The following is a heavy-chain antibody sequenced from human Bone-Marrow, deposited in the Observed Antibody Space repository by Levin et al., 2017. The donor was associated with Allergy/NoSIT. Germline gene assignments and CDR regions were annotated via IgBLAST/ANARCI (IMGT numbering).Heavy chain of an antibody. J-gene: IGHJ6*02. Sequence: LSLICAASGFTFSSSWMHWVRQAPGKGLVWVSRINSDGSSTSYADSVKGRFTISRDNAKNTLYLQMNSLRAEDTAVYYCARAPLLYYYYGMDVWGQGTTVTVSS. V-gene: IGHV3-74*01. CDR2: INSDGSST. CDR1: GFTFSSSW. CDR3: ARAPLLYYYYGMDV.